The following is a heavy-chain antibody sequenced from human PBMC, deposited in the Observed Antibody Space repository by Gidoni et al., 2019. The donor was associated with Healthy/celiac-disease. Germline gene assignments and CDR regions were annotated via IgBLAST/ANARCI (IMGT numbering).Heavy chain of an antibody. CDR2: ISWNSGSI. CDR1: GFTFDDYA. CDR3: AKVDSGSYYYYMDV. V-gene: IGHV3-9*01. J-gene: IGHJ6*03. Sequence: EVQLVESGGGLVQPGRSLRLSCAASGFTFDDYAMHWVRQAPGKGLEWVSGISWNSGSIGYADSVKGRFTISRDNAKNSLYLQMNSLRAEDTALYYCAKVDSGSYYYYMDVWGKGTTVTVSS. D-gene: IGHD1-26*01.